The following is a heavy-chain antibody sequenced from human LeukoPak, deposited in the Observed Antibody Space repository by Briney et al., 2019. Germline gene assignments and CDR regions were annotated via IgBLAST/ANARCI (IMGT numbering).Heavy chain of an antibody. CDR1: GYSISSGYY. V-gene: IGHV4-38-2*02. J-gene: IGHJ5*02. CDR3: AGGDYYDSSGYSGSWFDP. Sequence: SETLSLTCTVSGYSISSGYYWGWIRQPPGKGLEWIGSIYHSGRTYYNPSLKSRVTISVDTSKNQFSLQLSSVAAADTAVYYCAGGDYYDSSGYSGSWFDPWGQGTLVTVSS. D-gene: IGHD3-22*01. CDR2: IYHSGRT.